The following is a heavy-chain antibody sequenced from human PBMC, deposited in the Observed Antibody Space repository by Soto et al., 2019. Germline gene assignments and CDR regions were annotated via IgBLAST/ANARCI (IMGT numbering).Heavy chain of an antibody. V-gene: IGHV3-33*01. Sequence: VSGGGVVQPGRSLRLSCAASGFTFSNYGMHWVRQAPGRGLEWVAVIWDDGSNKYYTDSVKGRFTISRDNSKNTLYLQMNSLRVEDTAVYYCARPPVPKIYWYFDLWGRGTRVAVSS. CDR1: GFTFSNYG. CDR2: IWDDGSNK. D-gene: IGHD6-6*01. J-gene: IGHJ2*01. CDR3: ARPPVPKIYWYFDL.